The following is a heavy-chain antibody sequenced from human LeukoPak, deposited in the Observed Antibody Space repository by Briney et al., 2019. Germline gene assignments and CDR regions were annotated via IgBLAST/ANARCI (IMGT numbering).Heavy chain of an antibody. J-gene: IGHJ2*01. CDR2: ISWNSGSI. D-gene: IGHD4-17*01. V-gene: IGHV3-9*01. Sequence: PGGSLRLSCAASGFTFDDYAMHWVRQAPGKGLEWVSGISWNSGSIGYADSVKGRFTISRDNAKNSLYLQMNSLRAEDTALYYCAKDPSPNDYGDWYFDLWGRGTLVTVSS. CDR1: GFTFDDYA. CDR3: AKDPSPNDYGDWYFDL.